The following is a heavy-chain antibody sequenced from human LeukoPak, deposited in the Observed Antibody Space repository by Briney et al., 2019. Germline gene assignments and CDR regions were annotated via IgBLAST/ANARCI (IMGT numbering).Heavy chain of an antibody. CDR2: ISSSGSTI. CDR3: AELGITMIGGV. CDR1: GFTFSNYW. Sequence: GGSLRLSCAASGFTFSNYWMNWVRQAPGKGLEWVSYISSSGSTIYYADSVKGRSTISRDNAKNSLYLQMNSLRAEDTAVYYCAELGITMIGGVWGKGTTVTISS. V-gene: IGHV3-48*04. D-gene: IGHD3-10*02. J-gene: IGHJ6*04.